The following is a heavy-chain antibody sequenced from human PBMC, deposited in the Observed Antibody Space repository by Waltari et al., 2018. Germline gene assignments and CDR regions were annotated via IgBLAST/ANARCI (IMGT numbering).Heavy chain of an antibody. D-gene: IGHD3-22*01. CDR2: IYTSGST. CDR1: GVSIRSFH. CDR3: ARTPSFYDSSGYYEGDAFDI. J-gene: IGHJ3*02. V-gene: IGHV4-4*07. Sequence: QVHLQGSGPGLVKPSDALSLPCTDTGVSIRSFHWNWIRQTAGQGVEWIGRIYTSGSTNYNPALKSRVTMSVDTSTNQFSLKLSYVTAADTAVYYCARTPSFYDSSGYYEGDAFDIWGQGTMVTVSS.